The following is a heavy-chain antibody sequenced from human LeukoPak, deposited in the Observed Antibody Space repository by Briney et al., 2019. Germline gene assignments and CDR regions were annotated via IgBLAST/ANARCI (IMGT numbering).Heavy chain of an antibody. V-gene: IGHV5-51*01. Sequence: GESLKISCKGSGYSFTSYWIGWVRQMPGKGLEWMGIIYPGDSDTRYSPSFQGQVTISADKSISTAYLQWSSLKASDTAMYYCARRHCSSTSCYSAFDYWGQGPLVTVSS. CDR2: IYPGDSDT. CDR1: GYSFTSYW. J-gene: IGHJ4*02. D-gene: IGHD2-2*01. CDR3: ARRHCSSTSCYSAFDY.